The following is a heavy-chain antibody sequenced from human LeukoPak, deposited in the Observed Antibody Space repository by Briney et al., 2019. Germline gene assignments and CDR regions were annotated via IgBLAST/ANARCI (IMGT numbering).Heavy chain of an antibody. D-gene: IGHD5-12*01. CDR1: GYNFPGYY. CDR3: AREGYDAYYYYYMDV. J-gene: IGHJ6*03. V-gene: IGHV1-3*03. Sequence: ASVKVSCKASGYNFPGYYMHWVRQAPGQRLEWMGWINAGNGNTKYSQEFQGRVTITRDTSASTAYMELSSLRSEDMAVYYCAREGYDAYYYYYMDVWGKGTTVTVSS. CDR2: INAGNGNT.